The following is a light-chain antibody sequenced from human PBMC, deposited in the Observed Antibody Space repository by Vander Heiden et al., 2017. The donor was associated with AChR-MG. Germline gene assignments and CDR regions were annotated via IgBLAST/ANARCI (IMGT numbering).Light chain of an antibody. CDR3: NSRDSSGIHRV. V-gene: IGLV3-19*01. Sequence: SSELTQDPAVSVALGQTIRITCQGDRLRTSFASWYQQKPGQAPVLVVYANTRRPSGIPDRFSGSSSGDTASLTITGAQAEDEADYYCNSRDSSGIHRVFGTGTKVTVL. J-gene: IGLJ1*01. CDR2: ANT. CDR1: RLRTSF.